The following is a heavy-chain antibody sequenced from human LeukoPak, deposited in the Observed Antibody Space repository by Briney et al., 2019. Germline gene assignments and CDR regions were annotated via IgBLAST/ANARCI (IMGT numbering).Heavy chain of an antibody. V-gene: IGHV1-69*05. J-gene: IGHJ3*02. CDR1: GGTFSSYA. CDR2: IIPMFRTP. CDR3: ASGDYCSNTSCYNGAFDI. D-gene: IGHD2-2*01. Sequence: SVKVSCEASGGTFSSYAISWVRQAPGQGLEWMGGIIPMFRTPKYAQKFQGRVTITTDEFTSTEYMELSSLGPEDTAVYYCASGDYCSNTSCYNGAFDIWGQGTMVTVSS.